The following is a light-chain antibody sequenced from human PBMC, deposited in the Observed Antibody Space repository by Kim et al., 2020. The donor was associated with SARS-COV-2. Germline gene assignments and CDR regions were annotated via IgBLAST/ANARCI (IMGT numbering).Light chain of an antibody. CDR3: QQYNHYPVT. Sequence: SASVGDSVTLSCRASQGISNYLAWFQQKPGKAPQSLITAASSLQSGVPSRFSGSGSGTYFTLTITSLQAEDFATYFCQQYNHYPVTFGGGTKLEIK. J-gene: IGKJ4*01. CDR2: AAS. V-gene: IGKV1-16*01. CDR1: QGISNY.